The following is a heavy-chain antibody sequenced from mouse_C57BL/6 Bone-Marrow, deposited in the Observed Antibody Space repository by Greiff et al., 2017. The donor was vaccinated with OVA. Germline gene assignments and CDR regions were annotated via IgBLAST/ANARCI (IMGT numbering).Heavy chain of an antibody. CDR1: GFTFSDYY. CDR2: INYDGSST. CDR3: ARDLDWYFDV. V-gene: IGHV5-16*01. J-gene: IGHJ1*03. Sequence: EVMLVESEGGLVQPGSSMKLSCTASGFTFSDYYMAWVRQVPEKCLEWVANINYDGSSTYYLDSLKSRFIISRDNAKNILYLQMSSLKSEDTATYYCARDLDWYFDVWGTGTTVTVSS.